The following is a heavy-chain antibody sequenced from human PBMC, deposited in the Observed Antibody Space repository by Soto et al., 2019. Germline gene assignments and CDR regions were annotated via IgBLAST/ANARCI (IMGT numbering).Heavy chain of an antibody. D-gene: IGHD3-10*01. CDR1: GFTFSSYA. CDR3: AKARADYYGSGSPIDY. CDR2: ISGSGGST. V-gene: IGHV3-23*01. Sequence: EVQLLESGGGLVQLGGSLRLSCAASGFTFSSYAMSWVRQAPGKGLEWVSAISGSGGSTYYADSVKGRFTISRDNSKNTLYLQMNSLRAEDTAVYYCAKARADYYGSGSPIDYWGQGTLVTVSS. J-gene: IGHJ4*02.